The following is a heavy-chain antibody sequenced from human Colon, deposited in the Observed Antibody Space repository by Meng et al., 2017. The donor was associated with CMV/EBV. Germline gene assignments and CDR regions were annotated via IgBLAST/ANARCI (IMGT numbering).Heavy chain of an antibody. Sequence: GESLKISCAVSGFTMGVHWMDWVRQAPGKGLEWVGRYKKRGDNSITEYGVSVKGRVSISRDDSKNSLRLQMNSLKTGDTAVYYCAAYLCGYPYWGQGTPVTVSS. CDR2: YKKRGDNSIT. CDR1: GFTMGVHW. D-gene: IGHD3-22*01. V-gene: IGHV3-72*01. CDR3: AAYLCGYPY. J-gene: IGHJ4*02.